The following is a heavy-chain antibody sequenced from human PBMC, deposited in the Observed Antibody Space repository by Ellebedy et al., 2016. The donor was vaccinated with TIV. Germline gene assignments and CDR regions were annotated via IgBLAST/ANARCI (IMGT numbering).Heavy chain of an antibody. D-gene: IGHD4-17*01. V-gene: IGHV3-21*01. CDR1: GFTFSSYA. J-gene: IGHJ4*02. CDR3: ARGSGDLPFDY. Sequence: PGGSLRLSCAASGFTFSSYAMIWVRQAPGKGLEWVSCISSIGTYIYYADSLKGRFTISRASAKNSLYLQMNSLSAEDTAVYYCARGSGDLPFDYWGQGTLVTVSS. CDR2: ISSIGTYI.